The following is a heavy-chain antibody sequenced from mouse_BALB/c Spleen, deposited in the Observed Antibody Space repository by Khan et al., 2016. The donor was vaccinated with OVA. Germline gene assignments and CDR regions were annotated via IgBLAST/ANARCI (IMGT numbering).Heavy chain of an antibody. CDR2: IWGGGGT. Sequence: VQLQQSGPGLVAPSQSLSITCTVSGFSLSRYNIHWVRQPPGKGLEWLGMIWGGGGTDYNSTLKSRLNIRKDNSKSQVLLQMNSLHTDDTAIYYCARAYYRYDGYYAMDYWGQGTSVTVSS. D-gene: IGHD2-14*01. V-gene: IGHV2-6-4*01. CDR3: ARAYYRYDGYYAMDY. J-gene: IGHJ4*01. CDR1: GFSLSRYN.